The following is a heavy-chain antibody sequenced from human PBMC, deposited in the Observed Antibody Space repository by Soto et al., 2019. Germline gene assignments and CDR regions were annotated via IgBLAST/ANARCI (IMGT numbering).Heavy chain of an antibody. Sequence: PGGSLRLSCAASVFTFSSYARSWVRQAPGKGLEWVSAISGSGGSTYYADSVKGRFTISRDNSKNTLYLQMNSLRAEDTAVYYCAKDPAKTFCGGDCYNNAFDIWGQGTMVTVSS. D-gene: IGHD2-21*02. J-gene: IGHJ3*02. CDR3: AKDPAKTFCGGDCYNNAFDI. CDR2: ISGSGGST. V-gene: IGHV3-23*01. CDR1: VFTFSSYA.